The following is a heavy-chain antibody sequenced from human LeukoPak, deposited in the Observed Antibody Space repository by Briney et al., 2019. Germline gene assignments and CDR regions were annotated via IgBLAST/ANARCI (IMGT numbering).Heavy chain of an antibody. CDR3: ARGAPRYDFWSGYYTEVDY. CDR2: INSNSGGT. Sequence: ASVKVSCKASGYTFTGYYMHWVGQAPGQGLEWRGWINSNSGGTNYAQKFQERVTMTRDTSISTAYMELSRLRSDDTAVYYCARGAPRYDFWSGYYTEVDYWGQGTLVTVSS. J-gene: IGHJ4*02. V-gene: IGHV1-2*02. D-gene: IGHD3-3*01. CDR1: GYTFTGYY.